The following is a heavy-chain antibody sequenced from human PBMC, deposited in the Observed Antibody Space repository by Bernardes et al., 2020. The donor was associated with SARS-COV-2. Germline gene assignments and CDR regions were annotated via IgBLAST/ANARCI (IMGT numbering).Heavy chain of an antibody. V-gene: IGHV3-66*01. D-gene: IGHD5-12*01. J-gene: IGHJ6*03. Sequence: GWSLRLSCAASGFTVSSNYMSWVRQAPGKGLEWVSVIYSGGSTYYADSVKGRFTISRDNSKNTLYLQMNSLRAEDTAVYYCARDRRGYSGYDTEVWGQGTTVTVSS. CDR3: ARDRRGYSGYDTEV. CDR1: GFTVSSNY. CDR2: IYSGGST.